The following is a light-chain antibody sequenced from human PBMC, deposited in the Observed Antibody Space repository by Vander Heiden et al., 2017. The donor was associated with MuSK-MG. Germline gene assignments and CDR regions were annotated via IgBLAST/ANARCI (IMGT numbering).Light chain of an antibody. CDR1: QTISSH. CDR3: QQRYSTPYT. J-gene: IGKJ2*01. Sequence: DSQMTQSPSSLLASVGDRVTISCRASQTISSHLTWYQQKPGKAPKLLIYAASSLQSGVPSRFSGSGSGTDFTLTISSLQPEDFATFYCQQRYSTPYTFGQGTKLEIK. CDR2: AAS. V-gene: IGKV1-39*01.